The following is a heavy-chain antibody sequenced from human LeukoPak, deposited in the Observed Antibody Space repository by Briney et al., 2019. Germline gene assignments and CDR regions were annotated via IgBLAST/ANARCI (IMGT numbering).Heavy chain of an antibody. CDR2: INAGNGNT. Sequence: ASVKVSCKASGYTFTSYAMHWVRQATGQRLEWMGWINAGNGNTKYSQKFQGRVTITRDTSASTAYMELSSLRSEDTAVYYCARSWELPDFFDYWGQGTLVTVSS. J-gene: IGHJ4*02. D-gene: IGHD1-26*01. V-gene: IGHV1-3*01. CDR3: ARSWELPDFFDY. CDR1: GYTFTSYA.